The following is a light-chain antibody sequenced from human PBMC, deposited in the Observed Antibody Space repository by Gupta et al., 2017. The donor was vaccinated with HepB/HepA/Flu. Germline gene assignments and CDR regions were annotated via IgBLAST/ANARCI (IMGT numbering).Light chain of an antibody. CDR1: QNRLYSSNNKNY. CDR2: WAS. V-gene: IGKV4-1*01. J-gene: IGKJ4*01. CDR3: QQEDSAPLT. Sequence: DIVMTQSPDSLAVSLGERATINCKSSQNRLYSSNNKNYLAWYQQKPGQPPKLLIYWASTREPGVPARFSGSGSGTDFALTISSLQAEDVAVYYCQQEDSAPLTFGGGTKVEIK.